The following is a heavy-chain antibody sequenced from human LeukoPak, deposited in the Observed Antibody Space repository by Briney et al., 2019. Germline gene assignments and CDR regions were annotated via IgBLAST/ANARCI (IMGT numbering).Heavy chain of an antibody. CDR3: ARGGWLPSRKHYYYYYMDV. Sequence: GGSLRLSCAASGFTVSSNYMSWVRQAPGKGLEWVSVIYSGGSTYYADSVKGRFTISRDNSKNTLYLQMNSLRAEDTAVYYCARGGWLPSRKHYYYYYMDVWGKGTTVTVSS. CDR1: GFTVSSNY. CDR2: IYSGGST. D-gene: IGHD5-24*01. J-gene: IGHJ6*03. V-gene: IGHV3-53*01.